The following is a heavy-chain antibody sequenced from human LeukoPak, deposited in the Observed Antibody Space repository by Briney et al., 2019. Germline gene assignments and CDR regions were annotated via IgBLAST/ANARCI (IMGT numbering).Heavy chain of an antibody. CDR3: ARNVYGSGSISFDP. CDR1: GGSISSYS. Sequence: SETLSLTCTVPGGSISSYSWSWIRQPPGKGLEWIGYIYYSGNTNYNPSLKSRVTISVDTSKNQFSLKLSSVTAADTAVYHCARNVYGSGSISFDPWGQGTLVTVSS. V-gene: IGHV4-59*01. CDR2: IYYSGNT. D-gene: IGHD3-10*01. J-gene: IGHJ5*02.